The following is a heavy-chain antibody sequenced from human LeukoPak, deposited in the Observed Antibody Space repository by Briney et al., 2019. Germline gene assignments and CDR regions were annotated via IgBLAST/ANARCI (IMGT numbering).Heavy chain of an antibody. CDR3: ATVTNLGRLYSSSDVGEGSFDY. Sequence: SETLSLTCTVSGGSISSYYWSWIRQPPGKGLEWIGYIYYSGSTNYSPSLKSRVTISVDTSKNQFSLRLRSVTAADTAVYYCATVTNLGRLYSSSDVGEGSFDYWGQGTLVTVSS. D-gene: IGHD6-13*01. J-gene: IGHJ4*02. CDR2: IYYSGST. V-gene: IGHV4-59*01. CDR1: GGSISSYY.